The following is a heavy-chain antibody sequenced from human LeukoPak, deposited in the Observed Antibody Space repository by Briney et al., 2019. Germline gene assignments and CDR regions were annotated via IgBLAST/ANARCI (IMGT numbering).Heavy chain of an antibody. CDR2: IGGGGIT. J-gene: IGHJ3*02. V-gene: IGHV3-23*01. CDR3: AKDFQGQIPDAFDI. Sequence: PGGSLRLSCAASGFTFSNHVMNWVRQAPGKGLEWGSGIGGGGITFYPHSVRGRFTISRDNSKNTLYLQMNNLRAEDTALYYCAKDFQGQIPDAFDIWGQGTLVTVSS. CDR1: GFTFSNHV. D-gene: IGHD2-21*01.